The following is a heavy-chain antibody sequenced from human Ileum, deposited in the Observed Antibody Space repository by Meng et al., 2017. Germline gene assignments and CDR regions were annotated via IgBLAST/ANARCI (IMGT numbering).Heavy chain of an antibody. D-gene: IGHD3-16*01. CDR1: GGSFSGYY. Sequence: QVTVLQWGEGLLKPSESLSLTCAVYGGSFSGYYWSWFRQPPGKGLEWIGEIYYSGGTKYNPSLKSRVTISGDTSKNQFSLKLTSVTAADTAVYYCARHLGRSFDYWGQGTLVTVSS. V-gene: IGHV4-34*01. CDR3: ARHLGRSFDY. J-gene: IGHJ4*02. CDR2: IYYSGGT.